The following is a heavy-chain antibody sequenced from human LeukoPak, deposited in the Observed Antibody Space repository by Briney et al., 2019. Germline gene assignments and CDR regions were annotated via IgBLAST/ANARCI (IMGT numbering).Heavy chain of an antibody. Sequence: WGSLRLSCAASGFTVSINYMSWVRQAPGKGLELVSVIYSGGSTYYADSVKGRFTISRDNSKNTLYLQMNSLRAEDTAVYYCARVGSSSYYYGMDVWGQGTTVTVSS. CDR2: IYSGGST. CDR3: ARVGSSSYYYGMDV. J-gene: IGHJ6*02. D-gene: IGHD6-6*01. V-gene: IGHV3-53*01. CDR1: GFTVSINY.